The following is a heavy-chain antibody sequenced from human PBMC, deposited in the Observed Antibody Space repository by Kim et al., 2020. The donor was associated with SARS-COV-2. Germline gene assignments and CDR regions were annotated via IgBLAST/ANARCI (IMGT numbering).Heavy chain of an antibody. Sequence: GGSLRLSCAASGFTFSSYAMSWVRQAPGKGLEWVSAISGSGGSTYYADSVKGRFTISRDNSKNTLYLQMNSLRAEDTAVYYCAKLKGRWGLWFGVMDVWGQGTTVTVSS. D-gene: IGHD3-10*01. V-gene: IGHV3-23*01. CDR1: GFTFSSYA. CDR3: AKLKGRWGLWFGVMDV. J-gene: IGHJ6*02. CDR2: ISGSGGST.